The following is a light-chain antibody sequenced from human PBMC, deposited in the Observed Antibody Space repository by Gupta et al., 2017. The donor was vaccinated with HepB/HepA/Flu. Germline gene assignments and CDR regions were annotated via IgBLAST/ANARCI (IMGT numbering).Light chain of an antibody. CDR2: DAS. J-gene: IGKJ4*01. CDR3: QQRSDWPLT. Sequence: ELVLTQSPATLSLSPGERATLSCRASQSVSRYLVWYQQKPGQAPRLLIYDASNRATGIPARFSGSGSGTDFTLTISSLEPEDFAVYYCQQRSDWPLTFGGGTKVEIK. CDR1: QSVSRY. V-gene: IGKV3-11*01.